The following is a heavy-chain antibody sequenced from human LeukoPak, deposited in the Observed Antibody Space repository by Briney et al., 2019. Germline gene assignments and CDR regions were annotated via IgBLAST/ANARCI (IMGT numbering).Heavy chain of an antibody. CDR2: ISSSSSYI. CDR3: ASGPVPAAYMDV. Sequence: GGSLRLSCAASGFTFSSYSMNWVRQAPGKGLEWVSSISSSSSYIYYADSVKGRFTISRDNAKNSLYLQMNSLRAEDTAVYYCASGPVPAAYMDVWGKGTTVTVSS. J-gene: IGHJ6*03. CDR1: GFTFSSYS. D-gene: IGHD2-2*01. V-gene: IGHV3-21*01.